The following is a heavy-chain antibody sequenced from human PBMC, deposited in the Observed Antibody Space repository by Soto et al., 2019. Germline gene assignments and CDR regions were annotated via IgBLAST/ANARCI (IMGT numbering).Heavy chain of an antibody. CDR2: ISPKSGGT. Sequence: QVQLVQSGAEMKEFGASVKVSCKASGYTFTGYYINWVRQAPGQGLEWVGEISPKSGGTRYAQKFQGRVTMTNDTSSTTVYMELSNLSPDDTAGYYCGKGRSGEVGVFYWGQGTLVTV. J-gene: IGHJ4*02. CDR3: GKGRSGEVGVFY. D-gene: IGHD3-16*01. CDR1: GYTFTGYY. V-gene: IGHV1-2*02.